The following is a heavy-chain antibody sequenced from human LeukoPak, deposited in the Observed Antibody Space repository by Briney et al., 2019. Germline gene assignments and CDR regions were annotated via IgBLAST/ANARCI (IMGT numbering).Heavy chain of an antibody. J-gene: IGHJ5*02. CDR3: ARQFHGSGYVDDL. V-gene: IGHV4-39*01. D-gene: IGHD3-22*01. CDR2: IYYSGTT. Sequence: PSETLSLTCSVSGGSISSISYYWGWIRRPPGKGLEWIASIYYSGTTHYNPSLSSRVTMSVDTSKNQFSLKLSAVTAADTAVYYCARQFHGSGYVDDLWSQGTLVTVSS. CDR1: GGSISSISYY.